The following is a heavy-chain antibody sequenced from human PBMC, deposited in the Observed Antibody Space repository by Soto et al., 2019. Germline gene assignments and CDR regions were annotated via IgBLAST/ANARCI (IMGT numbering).Heavy chain of an antibody. CDR3: ARVTMVRGVIKSPYYYYYMDV. J-gene: IGHJ6*03. V-gene: IGHV3-20*01. Sequence: PGGSLRLSCAASGFTFDDYGMSWVRQAPGKGLEWVSGINWNGGSTGYADSVKGRFTISRGNAKNSLYPQMNSLRAEDTALYHCARVTMVRGVIKSPYYYYYMDVWGKGTTVTVSS. CDR1: GFTFDDYG. D-gene: IGHD3-10*01. CDR2: INWNGGST.